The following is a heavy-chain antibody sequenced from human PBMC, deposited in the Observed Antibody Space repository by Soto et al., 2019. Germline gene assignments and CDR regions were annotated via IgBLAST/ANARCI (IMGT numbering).Heavy chain of an antibody. D-gene: IGHD3-10*01. V-gene: IGHV3-33*01. CDR2: IWYDGSKR. CDR3: ERDLSFGSADY. CDR1: GYTFTSHG. Sequence: GGSLRLSCAASGYTFTSHGMHWVRQAPGKGLEWVALIWYDGSKRNYADSVKDRFTISRDDSKSTLYLQMNTLRAEDTAIYYCERDLSFGSADYGGRGTMVTVSS. J-gene: IGHJ4*02.